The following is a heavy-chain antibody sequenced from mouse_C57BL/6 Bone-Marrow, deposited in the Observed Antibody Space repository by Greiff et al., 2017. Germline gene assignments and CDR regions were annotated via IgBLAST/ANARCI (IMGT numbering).Heavy chain of an antibody. J-gene: IGHJ2*01. CDR2: IYPGSGST. Sequence: QVQLQQPGAELVKPGASVKMSCKASGYTFTSYWITWVKQRPGQGLEWIGDIYPGSGSTNYNEKFKSKGTLTVDTSSSTAYMQLSSLTSEDSAVYYCAREGAYYSNIDYWGQGTTLTVSS. CDR1: GYTFTSYW. CDR3: AREGAYYSNIDY. D-gene: IGHD2-5*01. V-gene: IGHV1-55*01.